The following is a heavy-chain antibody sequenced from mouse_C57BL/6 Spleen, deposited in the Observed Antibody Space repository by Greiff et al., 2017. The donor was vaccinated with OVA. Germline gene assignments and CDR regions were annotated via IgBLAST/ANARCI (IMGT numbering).Heavy chain of an antibody. V-gene: IGHV1-53*01. Sequence: QVQLKESGTELVKPGASVKLSCKASGYTFTSYWMHWVKQRPGQGLEWIGNINPSNGGTNYNEKFKSKATLTVDKSSSTAYMQLSSLTSEDSAVYYCAREKGDSNSFDYWGQVTTLTVSS. CDR1: GYTFTSYW. CDR2: INPSNGGT. J-gene: IGHJ2*01. CDR3: AREKGDSNSFDY. D-gene: IGHD2-5*01.